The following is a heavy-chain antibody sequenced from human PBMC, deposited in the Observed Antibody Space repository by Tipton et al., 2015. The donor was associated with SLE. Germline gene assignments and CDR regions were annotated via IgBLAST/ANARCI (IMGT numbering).Heavy chain of an antibody. CDR3: ARGYYDSGDYYYYFDY. D-gene: IGHD3-22*01. J-gene: IGHJ4*02. CDR1: GYTFTDYE. CDR2: MNPNNAYT. V-gene: IGHV1-8*01. Sequence: QLVQSGAEVKKPGASVKVSCKASGYTFTDYEINWVRQATGQGLEWMGWMNPNNAYTDFAQKFQGRVTMTRNTSISTAYMELSNLRSEDTAAYYCARGYYDSGDYYYYFDYWGQGTLVTVSS.